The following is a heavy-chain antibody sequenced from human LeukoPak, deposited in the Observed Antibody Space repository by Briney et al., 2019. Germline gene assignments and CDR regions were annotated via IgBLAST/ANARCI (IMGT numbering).Heavy chain of an antibody. CDR2: ISGSGSST. CDR3: ATSAYYGSGSYSNH. D-gene: IGHD3-10*01. Sequence: AGSLRLSCAASGFTFSSYAMSWVRQAPGKGLEWVSAISGSGSSTYYADSVKGRFTISRDNSKNTLYLQMNSLRAEDTAVYYCATSAYYGSGSYSNHWGQGTLVTVSS. J-gene: IGHJ5*02. V-gene: IGHV3-23*01. CDR1: GFTFSSYA.